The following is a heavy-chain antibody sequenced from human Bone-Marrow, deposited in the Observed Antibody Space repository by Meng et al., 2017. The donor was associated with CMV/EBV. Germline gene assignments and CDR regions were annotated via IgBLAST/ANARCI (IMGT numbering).Heavy chain of an antibody. CDR3: ARDRFGDLSGTPGGLRWFDP. Sequence: WMHCINQSQGEEPVCVSRFNSDVSSESYADSVKGRFTISRDNAKNTLYLQMNSLRAEDTAVYYCARDRFGDLSGTPGGLRWFDPWGQGTLVTVSS. CDR2: FNSDVSSE. D-gene: IGHD3-10*01. CDR1: W. V-gene: IGHV3-74*01. J-gene: IGHJ5*02.